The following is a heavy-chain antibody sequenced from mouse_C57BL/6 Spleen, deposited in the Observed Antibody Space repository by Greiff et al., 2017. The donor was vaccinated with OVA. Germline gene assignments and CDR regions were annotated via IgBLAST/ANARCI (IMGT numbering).Heavy chain of an antibody. CDR2: IHPSDSDT. Sequence: VQLQQPGAELVKPGASVKVSCKASGYTFTSYWMHWVKQRPGQGLEWIGRIHPSDSDTNYNQKFKGKATLTVDKSSSTAYMQLSSLTSEDSAIYYCARRGITTVTPFDYWGQGTTLTVSS. D-gene: IGHD1-1*01. CDR1: GYTFTSYW. J-gene: IGHJ2*01. V-gene: IGHV1-74*01. CDR3: ARRGITTVTPFDY.